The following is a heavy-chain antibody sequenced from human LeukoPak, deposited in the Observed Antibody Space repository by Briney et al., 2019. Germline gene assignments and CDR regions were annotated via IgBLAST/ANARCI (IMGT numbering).Heavy chain of an antibody. CDR1: GGSISSGSYY. D-gene: IGHD4-11*01. J-gene: IGHJ4*02. CDR2: IYTSGST. CDR3: ARGAGRLHYFDY. V-gene: IGHV4-61*02. Sequence: SGTLSLTCTVSGGSISSGSYYWSWIRQPAGKGLEWIGRIYTSGSTNYNPSLKSRVTISVDTSKNQFSLKLSSVTAADTAVYYCARGAGRLHYFDYWGQGTLVTVSS.